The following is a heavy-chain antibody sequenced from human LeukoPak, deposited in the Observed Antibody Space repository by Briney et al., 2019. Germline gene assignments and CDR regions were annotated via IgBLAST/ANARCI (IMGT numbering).Heavy chain of an antibody. CDR1: GYTFTGYY. CDR3: ATYGYYDSALDY. Sequence: ASVKVSCKASGYTFTGYYMHWVRQAPGQGLEWMGWINPNSGGTNYAQKFQGRVTMTRDTSISTAYMELSSLRSEDTAVYYCATYGYYDSALDYWGQGTLVTVSS. J-gene: IGHJ4*02. CDR2: INPNSGGT. D-gene: IGHD3-22*01. V-gene: IGHV1-2*02.